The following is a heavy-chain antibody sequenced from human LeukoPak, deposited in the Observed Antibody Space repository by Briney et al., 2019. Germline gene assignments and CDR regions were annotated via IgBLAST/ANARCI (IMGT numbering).Heavy chain of an antibody. CDR2: IRAYNGNT. CDR3: ARGTSSGWGDAFDI. J-gene: IGHJ3*02. V-gene: IGHV1-18*01. D-gene: IGHD6-19*01. Sequence: GAAVKVSCKASGYTFTSCGISWVRQAPAQGLEWMGGIRAYNGNTNYAEKLEGRVTITTDTSTSTAYMELRSLRSDDTAVYFCARGTSSGWGDAFDIWGQGTMVTVSS. CDR1: GYTFTSCG.